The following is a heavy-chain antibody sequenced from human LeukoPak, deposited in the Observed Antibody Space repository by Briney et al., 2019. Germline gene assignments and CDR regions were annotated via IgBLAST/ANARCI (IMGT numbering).Heavy chain of an antibody. D-gene: IGHD3-22*01. V-gene: IGHV3-23*01. CDR1: GFTFSSYA. Sequence: GTFRLSCAASGFTFSSYAMSWVRQAPGKGLEWVSAISGSGGSTYYADSVKGRFTISRDNSKNTLYLQMNSLRAEDTAVYYCAEPEGGYYDIRPDWGQGTLVTVSS. CDR3: AEPEGGYYDIRPD. CDR2: ISGSGGST. J-gene: IGHJ4*02.